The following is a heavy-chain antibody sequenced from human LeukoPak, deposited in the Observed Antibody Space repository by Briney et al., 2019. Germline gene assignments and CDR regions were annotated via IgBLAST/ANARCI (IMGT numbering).Heavy chain of an antibody. CDR1: GGTFSSYA. V-gene: IGHV1-69*05. D-gene: IGHD6-19*01. J-gene: IGHJ5*02. CDR2: IIPIFGTA. Sequence: SVKVSCNASGGTFSSYAISWVRQAPGQGLEWMGGIIPIFGTANYAQKFQGRVTITTDESTSTAYMELSSLRSEDTAVYYCARQPSGWYKNWFDPWGQGTLVTVSS. CDR3: ARQPSGWYKNWFDP.